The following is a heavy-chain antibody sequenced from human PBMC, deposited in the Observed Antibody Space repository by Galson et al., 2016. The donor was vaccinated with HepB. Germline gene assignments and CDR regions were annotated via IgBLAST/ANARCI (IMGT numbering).Heavy chain of an antibody. D-gene: IGHD1-14*01. Sequence: SVKVSCKASGYTFRAYDISWVRQAPGQGLEWMGWMNPDSGNTGYGQRLRGRIAMTSDASINTAYMELHSLRSEDTAVYYCARAIRNQLPSEHWSQGTLITVSS. CDR1: GYTFRAYD. CDR3: ARAIRNQLPSEH. J-gene: IGHJ1*01. V-gene: IGHV1-8*02. CDR2: MNPDSGNT.